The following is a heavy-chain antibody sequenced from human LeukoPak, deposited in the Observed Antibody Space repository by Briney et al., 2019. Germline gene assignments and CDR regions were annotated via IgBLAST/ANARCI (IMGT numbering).Heavy chain of an antibody. CDR2: ISGSGGSI. CDR3: ARSATGAYFDS. V-gene: IGHV3-48*03. J-gene: IGHJ4*02. D-gene: IGHD4/OR15-4a*01. CDR1: RFSFSDYE. Sequence: GGSLRLSCAASRFSFSDYEMNWVRQAQGKGLEWVSYISGSGGSIYYADSVKGRFTISRDNAKNTLYLQMNSLRAEDTAVYYCARSATGAYFDSWGQGTLVTVSS.